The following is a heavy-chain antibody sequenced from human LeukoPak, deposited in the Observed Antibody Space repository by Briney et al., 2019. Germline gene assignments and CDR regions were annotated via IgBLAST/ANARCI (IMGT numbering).Heavy chain of an antibody. CDR1: GYTLTELS. Sequence: ASVKVSCKVSGYTLTELSMHWVRQAPGKGLEWMGGFDPEDGETIYAQKFQGRVTITTDESTSTAYMELSSLRSEDTAVYYCARDEVSQRGTMIVVAQGYWGQGTLVTVSS. CDR3: ARDEVSQRGTMIVVAQGY. J-gene: IGHJ4*02. V-gene: IGHV1-24*01. CDR2: FDPEDGET. D-gene: IGHD3-22*01.